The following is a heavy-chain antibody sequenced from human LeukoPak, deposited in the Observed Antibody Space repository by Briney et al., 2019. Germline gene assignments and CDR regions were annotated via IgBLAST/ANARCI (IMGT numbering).Heavy chain of an antibody. V-gene: IGHV3-30*18. CDR3: AKDSPAGTFAY. D-gene: IGHD6-13*01. CDR1: GFTFSSYG. Sequence: PGGSLRLSCAASGFTFSSYGMHWVRQAPGKGLEWVAVISYDGSNKYYADSVKGRFTISRDNSKNTLYLQMNSLRAEDTAVYYCAKDSPAGTFAYWGQGTLVTVSS. J-gene: IGHJ4*02. CDR2: ISYDGSNK.